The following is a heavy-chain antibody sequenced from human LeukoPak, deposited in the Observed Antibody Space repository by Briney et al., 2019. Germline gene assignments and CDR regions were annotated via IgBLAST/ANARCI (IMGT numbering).Heavy chain of an antibody. CDR1: GYSFTSYW. CDR3: AKISDTGGYYGDY. D-gene: IGHD3-22*01. V-gene: IGHV5-51*01. J-gene: IGHJ4*02. CDR2: IYPGDSDT. Sequence: GESLKISCKGSGYSFTSYWIGWVRQMPGKGLEWMGIIYPGDSDTRYSPSFQGQVTISADKSISTAYLQWSSLKASDTAIYYCAKISDTGGYYGDYWGQGALVTVSS.